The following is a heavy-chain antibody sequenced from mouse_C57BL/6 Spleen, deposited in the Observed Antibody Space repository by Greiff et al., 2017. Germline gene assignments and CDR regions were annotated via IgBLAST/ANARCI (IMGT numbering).Heavy chain of an antibody. CDR2: INPNYGTN. CDR1: GYSFTDYN. CDR3: ARGYDYAYYYAMDD. D-gene: IGHD2-4*01. Sequence: VQLQQSGPELVKPGASVKISCKASGYSFTDYNMNWVKQSNGKSLEWIGVINPNYGTNSYNQKFKGKATLTVDQSSSTAYMQLTSLTSEDSAVYYFARGYDYAYYYAMDDWGQGTSVTVSS. J-gene: IGHJ4*01. V-gene: IGHV1-39*01.